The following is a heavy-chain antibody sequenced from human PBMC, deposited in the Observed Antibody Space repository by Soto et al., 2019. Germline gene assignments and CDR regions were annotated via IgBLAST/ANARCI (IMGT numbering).Heavy chain of an antibody. Sequence: SEILSLTCAVCGGSIDTPNWWCWYRQPPGKGLEWIGEMYPSGSSNRNPSLNSRVTISLDTSSNHFSLKLTSLTAADTAIYYCAREGFDHRTDSWGQG. J-gene: IGHJ4*02. V-gene: IGHV4-4*02. CDR2: MYPSGSS. CDR1: GGSIDTPNW. CDR3: AREGFDHRTDS.